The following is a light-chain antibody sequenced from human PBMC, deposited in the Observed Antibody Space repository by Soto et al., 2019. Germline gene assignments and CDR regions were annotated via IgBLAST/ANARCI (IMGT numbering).Light chain of an antibody. V-gene: IGKV3-15*01. CDR1: QSISHN. CDR2: GAS. Sequence: VMTQSPATLSVSPGERATLSCRASQSISHNLAWYQQKPGQAPRLLIFGASNRATGISARFSGSGSGTEFTLTISRLQSEDFAVYYCQKYNNWPPYTFGQGTKVDIK. CDR3: QKYNNWPPYT. J-gene: IGKJ2*01.